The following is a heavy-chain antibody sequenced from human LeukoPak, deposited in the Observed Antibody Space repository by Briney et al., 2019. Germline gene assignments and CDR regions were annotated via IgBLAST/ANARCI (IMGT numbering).Heavy chain of an antibody. J-gene: IGHJ3*02. CDR3: ATTRSYYYDNSGPDAFDI. CDR2: INPNSGVI. Sequence: ASVKVSCKASGYIFIGYYIHWVRQAPGQGLEWMGWINPNSGVINYAQKFQGWVAMTRDTSISTAYMGLSRLRSDDTAVYYCATTRSYYYDNSGPDAFDIWGQGTMVTVSS. V-gene: IGHV1-2*04. D-gene: IGHD3-22*01. CDR1: GYIFIGYY.